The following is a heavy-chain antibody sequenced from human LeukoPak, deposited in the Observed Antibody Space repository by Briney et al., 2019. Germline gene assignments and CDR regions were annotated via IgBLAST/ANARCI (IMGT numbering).Heavy chain of an antibody. J-gene: IGHJ6*03. Sequence: GGSLRLSCAASGFTFSSYAMHWVRQAPGKGLEWVAVISYDGSNKYYADSVKGRFTISRDNSKNTLYLQMSSLRAEDTAVYYCARDHPYYYDSSGYRYYYYYYMDVWGKGTTVTVSS. CDR1: GFTFSSYA. CDR3: ARDHPYYYDSSGYRYYYYYYMDV. CDR2: ISYDGSNK. V-gene: IGHV3-30*04. D-gene: IGHD3-22*01.